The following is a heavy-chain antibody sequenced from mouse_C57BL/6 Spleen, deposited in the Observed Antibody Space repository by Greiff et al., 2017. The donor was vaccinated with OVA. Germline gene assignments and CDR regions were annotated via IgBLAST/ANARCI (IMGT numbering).Heavy chain of an antibody. CDR1: GFTFSNYW. CDR3: TGGGSDYAMDY. CDR2: IRLKSDNYAT. J-gene: IGHJ4*01. Sequence: EVKVVESGGGLVQPGGSMKLSCVASGFTFSNYWMNWVRQSPEKGLEWVAQIRLKSDNYATHYAESVKGRFTISRDDSKSSVYLQMNNLRAEDTGIYYCTGGGSDYAMDYWGQGTSVTVSS. D-gene: IGHD1-1*01. V-gene: IGHV6-3*01.